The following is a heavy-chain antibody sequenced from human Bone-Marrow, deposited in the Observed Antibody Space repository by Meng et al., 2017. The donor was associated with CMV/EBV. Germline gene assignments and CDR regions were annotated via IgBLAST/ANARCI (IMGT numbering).Heavy chain of an antibody. CDR2: ISSSSSTI. CDR3: ARDRSSSSSSPYYYYGMDV. D-gene: IGHD6-6*01. V-gene: IGHV3-48*01. Sequence: GESLKISCAASGFTFSSYSMNWVRQAPGKGLEWVSYISSSSSTIYYADSVKGRFTISRDNAKNSLFLQMNSLRAEDTAVYYCARDRSSSSSSPYYYYGMDVWGQGTTVTVSS. J-gene: IGHJ6*02. CDR1: GFTFSSYS.